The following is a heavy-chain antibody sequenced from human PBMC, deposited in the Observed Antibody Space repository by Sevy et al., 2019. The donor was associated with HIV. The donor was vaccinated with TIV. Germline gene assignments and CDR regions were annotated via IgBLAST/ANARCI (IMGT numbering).Heavy chain of an antibody. CDR2: KYNSGST. Sequence: SETLSLTCTVSGDSISSGDYYWSWIRQPPGKGLEWIGYKYNSGSTYYNASLKSRVTISVDTSKNQFSLKLNSVTAADTAVYYCASLTTVTTFDVGWFDPWGQGTLVTVSS. CDR3: ASLTTVTTFDVGWFDP. J-gene: IGHJ5*02. CDR1: GDSISSGDYY. V-gene: IGHV4-30-4*01. D-gene: IGHD4-17*01.